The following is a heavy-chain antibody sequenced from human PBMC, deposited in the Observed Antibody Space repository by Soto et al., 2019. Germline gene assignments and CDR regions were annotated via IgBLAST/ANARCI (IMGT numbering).Heavy chain of an antibody. D-gene: IGHD3-22*01. V-gene: IGHV1-2*04. CDR2: INPNSGGT. CDR3: ASSTSDYYDSSGFDY. J-gene: IGHJ4*02. CDR1: GYTFTGYY. Sequence: ASVKVSCKASGYTFTGYYMHWVRQAPGQGLEWMGWINPNSGGTNYAQKFQGWVTMTRDTSISTAYMELSRLRSDDTAVYYCASSTSDYYDSSGFDYWGQGTLVTVSS.